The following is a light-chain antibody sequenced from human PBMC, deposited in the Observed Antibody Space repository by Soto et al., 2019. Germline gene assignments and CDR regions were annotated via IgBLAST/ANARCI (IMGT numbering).Light chain of an antibody. J-gene: IGLJ1*01. CDR3: SSYTTSTTVV. CDR2: EVS. Sequence: QSVLTQPRSVSGSPGQSVTVSCTGTSSDVGGFNSVSWYQQHPGKAPKLMIYEVSSRPSGVSNRFSGSKSGNTASLTISGLQPEDEADYYCSSYTTSTTVVFGTGTKVTVL. V-gene: IGLV2-14*01. CDR1: SSDVGGFNS.